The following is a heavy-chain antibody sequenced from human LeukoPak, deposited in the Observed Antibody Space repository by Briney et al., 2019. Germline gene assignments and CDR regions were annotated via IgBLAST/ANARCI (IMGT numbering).Heavy chain of an antibody. D-gene: IGHD7-27*01. Sequence: GGPLRLSCAASGVTFSTFWMHWVRQTPRKGLVWVSRISNDGSTTHYADSVKGRFTISRDNAKNTLFLHMNSLGAEDTAVYYCNVRWGPNSDYWGQGTLVTVSS. CDR2: ISNDGSTT. V-gene: IGHV3-74*01. CDR1: GVTFSTFW. J-gene: IGHJ4*02. CDR3: NVRWGPNSDY.